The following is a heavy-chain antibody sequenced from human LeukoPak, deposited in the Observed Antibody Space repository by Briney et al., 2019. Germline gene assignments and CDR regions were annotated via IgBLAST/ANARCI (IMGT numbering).Heavy chain of an antibody. Sequence: GESLKISCNVSGYSFTSYWIGWVRQMPGKGLEWMGIIYPGDSDTRYSPSFQGQVTISADKSISAAYLQWSSLKASDTAMYYCARFSYATIFDYWGQGTLVTVSS. V-gene: IGHV5-51*01. D-gene: IGHD1-14*01. CDR2: IYPGDSDT. J-gene: IGHJ4*02. CDR3: ARFSYATIFDY. CDR1: GYSFTSYW.